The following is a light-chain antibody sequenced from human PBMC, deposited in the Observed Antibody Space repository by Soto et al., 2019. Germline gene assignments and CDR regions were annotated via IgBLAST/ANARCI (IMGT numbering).Light chain of an antibody. J-gene: IGKJ2*01. CDR3: QQYNKWPRT. V-gene: IGKV3-15*01. CDR1: QSVSSN. Sequence: EIVMTQSPATLSVSPGERATLSCRASQSVSSNLAWYQQKPGQAPRLLIYGASTRATGIPARFSGSGSGTEFTLTISSLQSEDFAVYNCQQYNKWPRTLGQGTKVDI. CDR2: GAS.